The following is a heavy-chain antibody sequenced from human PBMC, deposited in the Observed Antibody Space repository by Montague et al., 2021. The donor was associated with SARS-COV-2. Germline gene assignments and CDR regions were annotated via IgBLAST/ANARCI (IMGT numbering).Heavy chain of an antibody. CDR1: GDSMTDSY. V-gene: IGHV4-59*08. CDR3: ARHGLEGANTYYFGLDV. D-gene: IGHD1-26*01. CDR2: IYFSGST. J-gene: IGHJ6*02. Sequence: SETLSLTCTVSGDSMTDSYWSWIRQPPGKGLEYIGYIYFSGSTNYNPSLKSRLTISIDTSKNQFSLNLSSVTAADTAIYYCARHGLEGANTYYFGLDVWGQGTTVTVSS.